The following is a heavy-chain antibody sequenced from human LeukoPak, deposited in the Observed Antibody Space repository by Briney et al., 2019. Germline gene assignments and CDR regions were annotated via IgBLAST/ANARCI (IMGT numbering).Heavy chain of an antibody. Sequence: GGSLRLSCAASGFTFSSYAMSWVRQAPGKGLEWVSAISGSGGSTYYADSVKGRFTISRDNSKNTLLLQMSSLRAEDTAIYYCAKVGSSGWYAMDVWGRGTSVTVS. CDR2: ISGSGGST. D-gene: IGHD6-19*01. V-gene: IGHV3-23*01. CDR3: AKVGSSGWYAMDV. CDR1: GFTFSSYA. J-gene: IGHJ6*02.